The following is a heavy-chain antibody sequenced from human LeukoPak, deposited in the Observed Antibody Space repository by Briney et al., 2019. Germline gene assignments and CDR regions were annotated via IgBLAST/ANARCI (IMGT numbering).Heavy chain of an antibody. J-gene: IGHJ4*02. CDR2: IYYSGST. Sequence: SETLSLTCTVSGGSISSGGYYWSWIRQHPGKGLEWIGYIYYSGSTYYNPSLKSRVTISVDTSKNQFSLKLSSVTAADTAVYYCAREGSDGYLFDYWGQGSLVIVSS. CDR3: AREGSDGYLFDY. V-gene: IGHV4-31*03. D-gene: IGHD3-16*01. CDR1: GGSISSGGYY.